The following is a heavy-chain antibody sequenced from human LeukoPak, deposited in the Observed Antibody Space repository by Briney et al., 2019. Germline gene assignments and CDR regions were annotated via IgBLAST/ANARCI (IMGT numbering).Heavy chain of an antibody. CDR1: GGSISSSSYY. D-gene: IGHD3-16*01. V-gene: IGHV4-39*07. CDR2: IYYSGST. Sequence: PSETLSLTCTVSGGSISSSSYYWGWIRQPPGKGLEWIGSIYYSGSTYYNPSLKSRVTMSVDTSKNQFSLKLSSVTAADTAVYYCARVWGVSFNMDVWGKGTTVTISS. CDR3: ARVWGVSFNMDV. J-gene: IGHJ6*03.